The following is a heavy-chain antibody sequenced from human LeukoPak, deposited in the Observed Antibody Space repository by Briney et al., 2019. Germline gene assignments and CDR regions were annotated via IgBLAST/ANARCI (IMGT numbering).Heavy chain of an antibody. CDR2: IKSKTDGGTT. J-gene: IGHJ5*02. Sequence: GRSLRLSCAASGFTFSNAWMSWVRQAPGKGLEWVGRIKSKTDGGTTDYAAPVKGRFTISRDDSKNTLYLQMNSLKTEDTAVYYCTTDLSSSWYGSGGFDPWGQGTLVTVSS. CDR1: GFTFSNAW. D-gene: IGHD6-13*01. CDR3: TTDLSSSWYGSGGFDP. V-gene: IGHV3-15*01.